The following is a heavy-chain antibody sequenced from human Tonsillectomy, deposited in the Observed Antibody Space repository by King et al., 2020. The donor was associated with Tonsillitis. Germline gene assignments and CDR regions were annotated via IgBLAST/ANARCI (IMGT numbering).Heavy chain of an antibody. CDR2: ISGSGGST. CDR1: GFNFSSYA. CDR3: AKYQLLSSYFQH. V-gene: IGHV3-23*04. D-gene: IGHD2-2*01. J-gene: IGHJ1*01. Sequence: VQLVESGGGLVQPGGSLRLSCGASGFNFSSYAMSWGRQAPGKGLEWGSAISGSGGSTYYADSVKGRFTISRDNPKNTLYLQMNSLRAEDTAVYYCAKYQLLSSYFQHWGQGTLVTVSS.